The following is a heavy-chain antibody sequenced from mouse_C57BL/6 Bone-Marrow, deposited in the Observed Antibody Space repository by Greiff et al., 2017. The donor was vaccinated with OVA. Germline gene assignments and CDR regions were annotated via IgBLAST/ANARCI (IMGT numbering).Heavy chain of an antibody. D-gene: IGHD1-1*01. V-gene: IGHV1-81*01. Sequence: QVQLQQSGAELARPGASVKLSCKASGYTFTSYGISWVKQRTGQGLEWIGEIYPRSGNTYYNEKFKGKATLTADKSSSTAYMELRSLTSEDSAVYFCSKRKYSGSRWYFDVWGTGTTVTVSS. CDR3: SKRKYSGSRWYFDV. CDR1: GYTFTSYG. J-gene: IGHJ1*03. CDR2: IYPRSGNT.